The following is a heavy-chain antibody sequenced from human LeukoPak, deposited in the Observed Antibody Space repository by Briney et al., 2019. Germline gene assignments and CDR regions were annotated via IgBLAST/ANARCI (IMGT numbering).Heavy chain of an antibody. CDR1: GGSISSSSYY. CDR2: IYYSGST. CDR3: ARNEYSSSSPCDY. Sequence: SETLSLTCTVSGGSISSSSYYWGWIRQPPGKGLERIGSIYYSGSTYYNPSLKSRVTISVDTSKNQFSLKLRSVTAADTAVYYCARNEYSSSSPCDYWGQGTLVTVSS. D-gene: IGHD6-6*01. J-gene: IGHJ4*02. V-gene: IGHV4-39*01.